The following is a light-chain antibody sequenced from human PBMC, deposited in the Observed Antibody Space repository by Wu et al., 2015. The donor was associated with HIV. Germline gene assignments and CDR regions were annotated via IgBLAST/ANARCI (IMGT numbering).Light chain of an antibody. V-gene: IGKV3-11*01. CDR1: QSVSSY. CDR3: QQSYSRPYT. J-gene: IGKJ2*01. Sequence: EIVLTQSPATLSLSPGERATLSCRASQSVSSYLAWYQQKPGQAPRLLIYDASNRATGIPARFSGSGSGTDFTLTINSLQPEDSATYYCQQSYSRPYTFGQGTRVEI. CDR2: DAS.